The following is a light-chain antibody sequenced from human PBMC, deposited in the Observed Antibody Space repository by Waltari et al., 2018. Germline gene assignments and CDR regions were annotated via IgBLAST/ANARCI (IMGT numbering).Light chain of an antibody. Sequence: QSVLTQPPSVSGTAGQRVTSPCSGTNSNTGGTSVSWSQQHPGTAPQLLIYRNYQRPSGVPTRFSGSRSGTSASLAISGLQSEDEADYYCATWDDTLSGPRVFGGGTRLTVL. CDR2: RNY. CDR1: NSNTGGTS. CDR3: ATWDDTLSGPRV. V-gene: IGLV1-47*01. J-gene: IGLJ3*02.